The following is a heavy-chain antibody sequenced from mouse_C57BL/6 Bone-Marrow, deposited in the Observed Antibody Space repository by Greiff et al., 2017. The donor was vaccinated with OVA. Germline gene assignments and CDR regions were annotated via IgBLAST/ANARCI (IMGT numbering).Heavy chain of an antibody. D-gene: IGHD1-1*01. CDR3: AIFITTVDYAMDY. J-gene: IGHJ4*01. CDR1: GFSLTSYG. V-gene: IGHV2-6*01. Sequence: VKLVESGPGLVAPSQSLSITCTVSGFSLTSYGVDWVRQSPGKGLEWLGVIWGVGSTNYNSALKSRLSISKDNSKSQVFLKMNSLQTDDTAMYYCAIFITTVDYAMDYWGQGTSVTVSS. CDR2: IWGVGST.